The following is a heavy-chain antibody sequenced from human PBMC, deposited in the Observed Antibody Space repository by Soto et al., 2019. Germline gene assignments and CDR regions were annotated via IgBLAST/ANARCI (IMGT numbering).Heavy chain of an antibody. CDR3: ATRLGDNHESHFDS. CDR2: IIPLFGTA. J-gene: IGHJ4*02. V-gene: IGHV1-69*01. CDR1: GVTFSSET. Sequence: QVQLVQSGAAVKKPGSSVKFSCKASGVTFSSETISWVRQAPGQGLEWVGGIIPLFGTANYAQKFQGRVTITADESTSTLYTLLSSLRSDATAVYYCATRLGDNHESHFDSWGQGTLVTVSS. D-gene: IGHD2-21*01.